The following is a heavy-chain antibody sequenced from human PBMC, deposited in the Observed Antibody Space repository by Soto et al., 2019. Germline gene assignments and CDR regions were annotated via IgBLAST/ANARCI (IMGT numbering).Heavy chain of an antibody. CDR2: ISGNVGST. V-gene: IGHV3-23*01. J-gene: IGHJ4*02. D-gene: IGHD3-22*01. CDR3: AKGHFKYYYDSSGYSYFDY. CDR1: GFTFSSFA. Sequence: EVQLLESGGGLVQPGGSLRLSCAASGFTFSSFAMSWVRQAPGKGLEWVSTISGNVGSTYYTDSVKGRFTISRDISKNTLYLQMSSLRAEDAAVYYCAKGHFKYYYDSSGYSYFDYWGQGTLVTVSS.